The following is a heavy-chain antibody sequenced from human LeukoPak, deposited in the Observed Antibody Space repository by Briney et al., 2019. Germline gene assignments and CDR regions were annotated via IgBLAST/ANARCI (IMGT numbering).Heavy chain of an antibody. J-gene: IGHJ6*03. D-gene: IGHD3-10*01. CDR2: INPNSGGT. CDR3: ARSGWYGSGSYYYYYMDV. CDR1: GYTFTGYY. V-gene: IGHV1-2*02. Sequence: ASVKVSCKASGYTFTGYYMHWVRQAPGQGLAWMGWINPNSGGTNYAQKFQGRVTMTRDTSISTAYMEMSRLRSDDTAVYYCARSGWYGSGSYYYYYMDVWGKGTTVTISS.